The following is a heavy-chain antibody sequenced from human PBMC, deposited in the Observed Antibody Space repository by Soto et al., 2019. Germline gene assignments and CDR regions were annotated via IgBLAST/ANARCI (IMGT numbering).Heavy chain of an antibody. J-gene: IGHJ4*02. CDR2: ISAYNGNT. CDR3: ARDSQLRWYSYHRIGITRDY. CDR1: GYTFTSYG. Sequence: ASVKVSCKASGYTFTSYGISWVRQAPGQGLEWMGWISAYNGNTNYAQKLQGRVTMTTDTSTSTAYMELRSLRSDDTGVYYCARDSQLRWYSYHRIGITRDYWGQGTRVTVSS. D-gene: IGHD3-22*01. V-gene: IGHV1-18*01.